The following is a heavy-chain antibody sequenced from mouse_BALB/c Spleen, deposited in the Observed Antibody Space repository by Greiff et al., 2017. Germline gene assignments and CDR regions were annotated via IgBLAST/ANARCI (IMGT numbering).Heavy chain of an antibody. CDR1: GFNIKDYY. J-gene: IGHJ3*01. Sequence: EVQLQQSGAELVRPGALVKLSCKASGFNIKDYYMHWVKQRPEQGLEWIGWIDPENGNTIYDPKFQGKASITADTSSNTAYLQLSSLTSEDTAVYYCARGDGYWFAYWGQGTLVTVSA. V-gene: IGHV14-1*02. D-gene: IGHD2-3*01. CDR3: ARGDGYWFAY. CDR2: IDPENGNT.